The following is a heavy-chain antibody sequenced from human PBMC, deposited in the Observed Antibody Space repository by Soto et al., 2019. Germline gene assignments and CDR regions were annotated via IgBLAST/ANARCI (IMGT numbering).Heavy chain of an antibody. CDR3: AKGDDYIWGSYRSYSDY. D-gene: IGHD3-16*02. J-gene: IGHJ4*02. Sequence: GGSLGLSCAASGFTFDDYAMHWVRHAPGKGLEWVSGISWNSGSIGYADSVKGRFTISRDNAKNSLYLQMNSLRAEDMALYYCAKGDDYIWGSYRSYSDYWGQGTLVTVSS. CDR2: ISWNSGSI. V-gene: IGHV3-9*03. CDR1: GFTFDDYA.